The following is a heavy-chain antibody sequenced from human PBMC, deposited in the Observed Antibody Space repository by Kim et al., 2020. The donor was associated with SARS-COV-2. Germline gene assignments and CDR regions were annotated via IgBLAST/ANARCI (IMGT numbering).Heavy chain of an antibody. J-gene: IGHJ6*01. D-gene: IGHD6-6*01. V-gene: IGHV3-33*01. CDR3: AREGYSSSSRVDYYYGRDV. Sequence: GGSLRLSCAASGFTFSSYGMHWVRQAPGKGLEWVAVIWYDGSNKYYADSVKGRFTISRDNSKNTLYLQMNSLRAEDTAVYYCAREGYSSSSRVDYYYGRDVWGEGATVSVSS. CDR1: GFTFSSYG. CDR2: IWYDGSNK.